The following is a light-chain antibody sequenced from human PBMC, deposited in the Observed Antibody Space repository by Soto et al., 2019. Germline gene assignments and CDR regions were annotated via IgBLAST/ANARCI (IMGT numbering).Light chain of an antibody. Sequence: EIVLTQSPDTLSLSPGETATLSCRASQTFSSNYLAWYQQRPGQAPRLLIYGASSRATGIPDRFSGSGSGTDFTLTISRLETEDFAVYYCQQYGSSPPYTFGQGTKLEIK. CDR1: QTFSSNY. J-gene: IGKJ2*01. V-gene: IGKV3-20*01. CDR2: GAS. CDR3: QQYGSSPPYT.